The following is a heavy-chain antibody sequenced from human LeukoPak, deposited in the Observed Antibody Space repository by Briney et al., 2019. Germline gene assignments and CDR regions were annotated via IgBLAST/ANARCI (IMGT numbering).Heavy chain of an antibody. CDR2: IGAYNDNT. D-gene: IGHD6-19*01. J-gene: IGHJ4*02. Sequence: ASVKVSCKASGYTFTSYGISWVRQAPGQGLEWMGWIGAYNDNTNYAQKPQGRVTMTTDTSTSTAYMERRSLRSDDTAVYYCAREVGSGLLIDYWGQGTLVTVSS. CDR3: AREVGSGLLIDY. CDR1: GYTFTSYG. V-gene: IGHV1-18*01.